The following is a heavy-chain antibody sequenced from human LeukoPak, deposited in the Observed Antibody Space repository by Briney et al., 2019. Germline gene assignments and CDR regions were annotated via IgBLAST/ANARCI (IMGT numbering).Heavy chain of an antibody. CDR3: ARGQYSSGWYEGQYYYYGMDV. J-gene: IGHJ6*02. Sequence: SETVSLTCAVYGGPFSGYYWSWIRQPPGKGLEWIGEINHSGSTNYNPSLKSRVTISVDTSKNQFSLKLSSVTAADTAVYYCARGQYSSGWYEGQYYYYGMDVWGQGTTVTVSS. CDR1: GGPFSGYY. CDR2: INHSGST. D-gene: IGHD6-19*01. V-gene: IGHV4-34*01.